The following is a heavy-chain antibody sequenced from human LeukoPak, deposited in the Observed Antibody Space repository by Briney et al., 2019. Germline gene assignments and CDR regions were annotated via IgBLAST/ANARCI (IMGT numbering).Heavy chain of an antibody. D-gene: IGHD3-22*01. V-gene: IGHV3-7*01. Sequence: GGSLRLSCAASGFNFNAYWMNWVRQAPGKGLEWVANIKQDESEKNYVDSVKGRFTISRDNAKNLLYLQMNNLRAEDTAVYYCARRSGYYWDAFDIWGQGTMVTVSS. CDR3: ARRSGYYWDAFDI. CDR1: GFNFNAYW. CDR2: IKQDESEK. J-gene: IGHJ3*02.